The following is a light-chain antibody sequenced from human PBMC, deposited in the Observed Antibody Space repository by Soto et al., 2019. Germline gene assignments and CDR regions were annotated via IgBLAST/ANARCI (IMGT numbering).Light chain of an antibody. Sequence: QYVLTQPASVSGSPGQSITISCTGTSSDVGGYNYVSWYQQHPGKAPKLMIYDVSNRPSGVSNRFSGSKSGNTASLTISGLQAEDEADYYCSSYTSSSPYVVFGGGTKLTVL. V-gene: IGLV2-14*01. J-gene: IGLJ2*01. CDR2: DVS. CDR1: SSDVGGYNY. CDR3: SSYTSSSPYVV.